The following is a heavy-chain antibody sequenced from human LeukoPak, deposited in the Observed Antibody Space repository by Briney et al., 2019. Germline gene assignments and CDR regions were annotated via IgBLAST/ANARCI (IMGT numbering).Heavy chain of an antibody. CDR3: ARDGPVAVGATQPLDY. D-gene: IGHD1-26*01. J-gene: IGHJ4*02. V-gene: IGHV1-2*02. CDR1: GYTFTGYY. Sequence: ASVKVSCKASGYTFTGYYMHWVRQAPGQGLEWMGWINPNSGGTNYAQKFQGRVTMTRDTSISTAYMELSRLRSDDTAVYYCARDGPVAVGATQPLDYWGQGTLVTVSS. CDR2: INPNSGGT.